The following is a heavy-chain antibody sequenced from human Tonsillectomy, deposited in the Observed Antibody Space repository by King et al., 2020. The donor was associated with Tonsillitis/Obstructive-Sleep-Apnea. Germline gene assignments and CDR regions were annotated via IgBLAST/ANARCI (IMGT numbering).Heavy chain of an antibody. CDR1: GDSVSSGIYY. CDR3: AREVATIGFGWFDP. J-gene: IGHJ5*02. Sequence: VQLQESGPGLVKPSETLSLTCTVSGDSVSSGIYYWSWIRQPPGKGLEWVGYIYYSGSTNYNPSLKSRVTISVETTKNQFSLKLSSVTAADTAMYYCAREVATIGFGWFDPWGQGTLVTVSS. CDR2: IYYSGST. V-gene: IGHV4-61*01. D-gene: IGHD5-12*01.